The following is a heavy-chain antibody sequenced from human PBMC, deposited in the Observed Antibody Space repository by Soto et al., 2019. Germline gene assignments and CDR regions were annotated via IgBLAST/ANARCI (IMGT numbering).Heavy chain of an antibody. J-gene: IGHJ6*03. Sequence: GASVKVSCKASGYTFTGYYMHWVRQAPGQGLEWMGWINPNSGGTNYAQKFQGWVTMTRDTSISTAYMELSRLRSDDTAVYYCARDRVGGYDSNMDVWGKGTTVTVSS. CDR3: ARDRVGGYDSNMDV. V-gene: IGHV1-2*04. CDR2: INPNSGGT. CDR1: GYTFTGYY. D-gene: IGHD5-12*01.